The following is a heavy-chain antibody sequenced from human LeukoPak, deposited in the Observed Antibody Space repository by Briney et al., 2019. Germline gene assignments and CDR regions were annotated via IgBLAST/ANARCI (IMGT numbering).Heavy chain of an antibody. V-gene: IGHV3-74*01. J-gene: IGHJ5*02. CDR1: GFTFTTYW. CDR3: TGSRTSNWFDP. CDR2: VNSDRTSR. Sequence: GGSLRLFCATSGFTFTTYWMHWVPHAPGKGPVWVSRVNSDRTSRTYADSVKGRFTISRDNAKNTLYLQMNSLRADDTAVYYCTGSRTSNWFDPWGQGTLVTVSS. D-gene: IGHD2-15*01.